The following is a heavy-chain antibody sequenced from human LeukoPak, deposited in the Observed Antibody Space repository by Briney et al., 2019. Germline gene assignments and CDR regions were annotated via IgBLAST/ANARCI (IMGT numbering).Heavy chain of an antibody. V-gene: IGHV1-69*13. Sequence: GASVKVSCKASGGTFSSYAISWLRQAPGQGLEWMGGIIPIFGTANYAQKFQGRVTITADESTSTAYMELSSLRSEDTAVYYCARDDTPYYYYYYMDVWGKGTTVTVSS. D-gene: IGHD2-15*01. CDR3: ARDDTPYYYYYYMDV. CDR2: IIPIFGTA. J-gene: IGHJ6*03. CDR1: GGTFSSYA.